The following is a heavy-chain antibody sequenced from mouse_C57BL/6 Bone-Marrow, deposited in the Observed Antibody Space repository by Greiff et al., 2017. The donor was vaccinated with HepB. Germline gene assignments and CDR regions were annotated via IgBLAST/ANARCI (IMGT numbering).Heavy chain of an antibody. Sequence: EVKLMESGEGLVKPGGSLKLSCAASGFTFSSYAMSWVRQTPEKRLEWVAYISSGGDYSYYADTVKGRFTISRDNARNTLYLQMSSLKSEDTAMYYCTRDYYCGSSHYFDYWGQGTTLTVSS. V-gene: IGHV5-9-1*02. CDR1: GFTFSSYA. CDR3: TRDYYCGSSHYFDY. CDR2: ISSGGDYS. J-gene: IGHJ2*01. D-gene: IGHD1-1*01.